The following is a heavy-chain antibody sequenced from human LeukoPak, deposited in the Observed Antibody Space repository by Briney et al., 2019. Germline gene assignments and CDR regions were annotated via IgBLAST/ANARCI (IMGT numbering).Heavy chain of an antibody. J-gene: IGHJ4*02. CDR1: GGTFSSYA. CDR2: IIPIFGTA. CDR3: ARAPTRGYCSGGSCYNFDY. V-gene: IGHV1-69*06. Sequence: GASVKVSCKASGGTFSSYAISWVRQAPGQGLEWMGGIIPIFGTANYAQKFQGRVTITADKSTSTAYMELSSLRSEDTAVYYCARAPTRGYCSGGSCYNFDYWGQGTLVTVSS. D-gene: IGHD2-15*01.